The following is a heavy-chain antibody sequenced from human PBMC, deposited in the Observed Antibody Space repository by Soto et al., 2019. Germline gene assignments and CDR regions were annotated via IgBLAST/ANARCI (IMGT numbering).Heavy chain of an antibody. J-gene: IGHJ6*02. V-gene: IGHV1-18*01. Sequence: SLKVSCKASGYTFTSYGISWVRQAPGQGLEWMGWISAYNGNTNYAQKLQGRVTMTTDTSTSTAYMELRSLRSDDTAVSYCARGVHCSSTSRYTGPPYYYGRDVWGQGTTVTVFS. CDR3: ARGVHCSSTSRYTGPPYYYGRDV. CDR2: ISAYNGNT. CDR1: GYTFTSYG. D-gene: IGHD2-2*02.